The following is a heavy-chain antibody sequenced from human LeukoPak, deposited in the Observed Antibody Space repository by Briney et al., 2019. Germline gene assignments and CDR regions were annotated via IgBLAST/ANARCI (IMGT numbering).Heavy chain of an antibody. J-gene: IGHJ6*03. D-gene: IGHD1-14*01. CDR2: IYPGDSDT. CDR3: ARLRKGRRYLVYYYYYYMDV. Sequence: GESLKISCKGSGYSFTSYWIGWVRQMPGKGLEWMGIIYPGDSDTRYSPSFQGQVTISADKSISTAYLQWSSLKASDTAMYYCARLRKGRRYLVYYYYYYMDVWGKGTTVTVSS. CDR1: GYSFTSYW. V-gene: IGHV5-51*01.